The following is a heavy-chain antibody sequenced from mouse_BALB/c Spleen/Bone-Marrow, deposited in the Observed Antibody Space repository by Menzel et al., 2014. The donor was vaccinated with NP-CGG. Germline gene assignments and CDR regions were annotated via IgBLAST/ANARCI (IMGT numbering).Heavy chain of an antibody. J-gene: IGHJ2*01. CDR1: GYVFSTYW. Sequence: VQLQQSGAELVRPGSSVKISCESSGYVFSTYWINWVKQRPGHGLEWIGQIYPGDGDTDYNGKFKDKATLTADKSSNXAYMQLSSLTSEDSAVYFCARGGISVDYWGQGTTLTVSS. CDR3: ARGGISVDY. CDR2: IYPGDGDT. V-gene: IGHV1-80*01.